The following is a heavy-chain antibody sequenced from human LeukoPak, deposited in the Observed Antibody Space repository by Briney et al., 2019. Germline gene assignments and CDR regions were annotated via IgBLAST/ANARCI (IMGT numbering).Heavy chain of an antibody. Sequence: GGSLRLSCAASGFTFSAYSMNWVRQAPGKGLEWVSYISGSSSTIYYAASVKGRFTVSRDNAKNSLYLQMNSLRDEDTAVYSCARGLSFDYWGQGTLVTVSS. CDR2: ISGSSSTI. CDR1: GFTFSAYS. V-gene: IGHV3-48*02. CDR3: ARGLSFDY. J-gene: IGHJ4*02.